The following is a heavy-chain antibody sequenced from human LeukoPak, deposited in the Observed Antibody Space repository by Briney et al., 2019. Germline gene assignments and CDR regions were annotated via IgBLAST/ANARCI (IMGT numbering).Heavy chain of an antibody. J-gene: IGHJ6*03. Sequence: GASVKVSCKASGYTFTSYDINWVRQATGQGLEWMGWMNPNSGNTGYAQKFQGRVTMTRNTSISTAYMELSSLRSEDTAVYYCARGQIYEQLAYYYYYMDVWGKGTTVTVSS. CDR1: GYTFTSYD. CDR3: ARGQIYEQLAYYYYYMDV. V-gene: IGHV1-8*01. CDR2: MNPNSGNT. D-gene: IGHD6-6*01.